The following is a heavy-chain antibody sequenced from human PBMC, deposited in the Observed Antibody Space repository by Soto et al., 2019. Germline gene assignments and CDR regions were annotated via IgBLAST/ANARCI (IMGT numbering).Heavy chain of an antibody. D-gene: IGHD1-26*01. V-gene: IGHV4-59*01. Sequence: SETLSLTCTVSGGSISSYYWSWIRQPPGKGLEWIGYIYYSGSTNYNPSLKSRVTISVDTSKNQFSLKLSSVTAADTAVYYCARSLTGATEPNLDYWGQGTLVTVSS. CDR3: ARSLTGATEPNLDY. CDR2: IYYSGST. J-gene: IGHJ4*02. CDR1: GGSISSYY.